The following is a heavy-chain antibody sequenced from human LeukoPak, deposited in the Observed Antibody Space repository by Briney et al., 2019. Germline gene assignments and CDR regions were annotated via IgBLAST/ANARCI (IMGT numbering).Heavy chain of an antibody. J-gene: IGHJ4*02. CDR1: GFTFSIYG. Sequence: GGSLRLSCAASGFTFSIYGMFWVRQAPGKGLEWVAYISYDGSITNYADSVRGRFTISRDNSKNTLCLQLSSLRTEDTAVYNCAKKIVGNENHVDYWGRGTLVTVSS. CDR3: AKKIVGNENHVDY. CDR2: ISYDGSIT. D-gene: IGHD2/OR15-2a*01. V-gene: IGHV3-30*02.